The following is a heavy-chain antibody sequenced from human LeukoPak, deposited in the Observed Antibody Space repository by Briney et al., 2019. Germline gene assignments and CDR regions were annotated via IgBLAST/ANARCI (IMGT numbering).Heavy chain of an antibody. J-gene: IGHJ5*02. Sequence: PSETLSLTCTVSGGSISSYYWSWIRQPPGKGLEWIGSIYDSGSAYYNPSLKSRVTISVDTSKNQFSLKLNSVTAADTAVYYCARHYGPWGQGTLVTVSS. CDR2: IYDSGSA. D-gene: IGHD3-10*01. V-gene: IGHV4-39*01. CDR3: ARHYGP. CDR1: GGSISSYY.